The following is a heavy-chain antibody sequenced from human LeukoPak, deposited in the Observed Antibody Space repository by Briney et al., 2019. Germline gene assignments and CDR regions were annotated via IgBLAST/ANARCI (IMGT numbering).Heavy chain of an antibody. Sequence: GGSLRLSCAASGFTFSSYSMNWVRQAPGKGLEWVSSISSSSYIYYADSVKGRFTISRDSAKNSVYLQMNSLRSEDTAVYYCARGKFDSSGYYIDYWGQGTLVTVSS. CDR2: ISSSSYI. CDR3: ARGKFDSSGYYIDY. V-gene: IGHV3-21*06. CDR1: GFTFSSYS. D-gene: IGHD3-22*01. J-gene: IGHJ4*02.